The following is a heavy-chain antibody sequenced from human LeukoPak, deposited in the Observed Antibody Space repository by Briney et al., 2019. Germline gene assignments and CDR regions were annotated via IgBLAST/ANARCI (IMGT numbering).Heavy chain of an antibody. CDR2: ISGSGGST. V-gene: IGHV3-23*01. Sequence: GGSLRLSCAASGFTFSSYSMNWVRQAPGKGLEWVAAISGSGGSTYYADTVRGRFTISRDTSNNMLYLQMNSLRAEDTAVYYCAKDVVRGSGRINWFDPWGQGTLVTVSS. J-gene: IGHJ5*02. D-gene: IGHD3-10*01. CDR3: AKDVVRGSGRINWFDP. CDR1: GFTFSSYS.